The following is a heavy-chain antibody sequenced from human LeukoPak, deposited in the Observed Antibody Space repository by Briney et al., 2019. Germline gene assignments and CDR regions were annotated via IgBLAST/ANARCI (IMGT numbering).Heavy chain of an antibody. J-gene: IGHJ4*02. CDR1: GIPFSSFG. CDR3: ARDVGDAPDS. V-gene: IGHV3-33*01. Sequence: SGGSLRLSCAAPGIPFSSFGMHWLRQAPGKGLEWVAFIWYDGSNKYYADSVKGRLTISRDNAKNTLYLQMNSLRVDDTAVYYCARDVGDAPDSWGQGTLVTVSS. D-gene: IGHD2-21*01. CDR2: IWYDGSNK.